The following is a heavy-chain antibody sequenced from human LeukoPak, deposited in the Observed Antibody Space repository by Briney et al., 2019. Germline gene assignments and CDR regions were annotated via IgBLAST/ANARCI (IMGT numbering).Heavy chain of an antibody. D-gene: IGHD6-13*01. V-gene: IGHV3-30-3*01. CDR3: AGVLTYSGSWYAFWY. CDR1: GFTFSSYA. J-gene: IGHJ4*02. CDR2: ISYDGSNK. Sequence: GGSLRLSCAASGFTFSSYAMHWVRQAPGKGLEWVAVISYDGSNKYYADSVKGRFTISRDNSKNTLYLQMNSLRAEDTAVYYCAGVLTYSGSWYAFWYWGQGTLVTVSS.